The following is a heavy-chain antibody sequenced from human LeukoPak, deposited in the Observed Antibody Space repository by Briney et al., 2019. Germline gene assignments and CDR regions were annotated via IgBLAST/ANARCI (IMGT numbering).Heavy chain of an antibody. J-gene: IGHJ5*02. CDR3: ARVGRAYCGGDCYPYWFDP. Sequence: ASVKVSCKASGGTFSSYAISWVRQAPGQGLEWMGRIIPIFGTANYAQKFQGRVTITTDESTSTAYMELSSLRSGDTAVYYCARVGRAYCGGDCYPYWFDPWGQGTLVAVSS. CDR2: IIPIFGTA. D-gene: IGHD2-21*02. V-gene: IGHV1-69*05. CDR1: GGTFSSYA.